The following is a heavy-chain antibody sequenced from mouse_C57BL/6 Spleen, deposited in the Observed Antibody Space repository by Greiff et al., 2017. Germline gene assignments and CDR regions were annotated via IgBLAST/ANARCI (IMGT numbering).Heavy chain of an antibody. V-gene: IGHV1-42*01. CDR2: INPSTGGT. CDR1: GYSFTGYY. D-gene: IGHD1-1*02. Sequence: VQLQQSGPELVKPGASVKISCKASGYSFTGYYMNWVKQSPEKSLEWIGEINPSTGGTTYNQKFKAKATLTVDKSSSTAYMQLKSLTSEDSAVYDCASGAYYGNWYFDVWGTGTTVTVSS. J-gene: IGHJ1*03. CDR3: ASGAYYGNWYFDV.